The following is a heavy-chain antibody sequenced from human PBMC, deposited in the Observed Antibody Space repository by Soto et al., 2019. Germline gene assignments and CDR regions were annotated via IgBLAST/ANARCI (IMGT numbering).Heavy chain of an antibody. V-gene: IGHV3-48*03. CDR2: ISSSGSTI. Sequence: GGSLRLSCAASGFTFSSYEMNWVRQAPGKGLEWVSYISSSGSTIYYADSVKGRFTISRDNAKNSLYLQMNSLRAEDTAVYYCARIIGQYYDFWSGYYRNYYYYGMDVWGQGTTVTVSS. J-gene: IGHJ6*02. CDR3: ARIIGQYYDFWSGYYRNYYYYGMDV. D-gene: IGHD3-3*01. CDR1: GFTFSSYE.